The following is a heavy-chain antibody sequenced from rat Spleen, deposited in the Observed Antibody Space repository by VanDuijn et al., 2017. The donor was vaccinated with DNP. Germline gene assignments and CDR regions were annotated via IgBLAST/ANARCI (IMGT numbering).Heavy chain of an antibody. J-gene: IGHJ2*01. CDR3: TRAGSLLRIVTSYFDY. V-gene: IGHV2S12*01. D-gene: IGHD1-6*01. Sequence: QVQLKESGPGLVQPSQTLSLTCTVSGFSLTSNSVTWVRQPPGKGLEWIAAMSTVGNPYYNSTLKSRLSITRDTSKGQVFLQMNRLQTEDTAIYFCTRAGSLLRIVTSYFDYWGQGVMVTVSS. CDR1: GFSLTSNS. CDR2: MSTVGNP.